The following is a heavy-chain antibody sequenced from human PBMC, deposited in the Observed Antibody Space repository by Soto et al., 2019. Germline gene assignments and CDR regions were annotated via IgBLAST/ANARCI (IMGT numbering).Heavy chain of an antibody. Sequence: GTLSPTFAVYSASLSGYGCSWTLPPAAKGLESTAEVTHGRSTKYNPSLQTRVTLPVHTSKSQFSLTLSPVTAAETAVYYCARAKYFNPVLPNSGQYYYGLDVWGQGTTVTVSS. CDR2: VTHGRST. J-gene: IGHJ6*02. D-gene: IGHD3-9*01. V-gene: IGHV4-34*01. CDR3: ARAKYFNPVLPNSGQYYYGLDV. CDR1: SASLSGYG.